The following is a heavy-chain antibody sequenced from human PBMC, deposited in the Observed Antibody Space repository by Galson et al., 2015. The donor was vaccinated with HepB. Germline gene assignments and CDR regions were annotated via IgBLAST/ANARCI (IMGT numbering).Heavy chain of an antibody. CDR2: ISYDERNK. V-gene: IGHV3-30*04. CDR1: GFTFSSYA. D-gene: IGHD3-22*01. CDR3: ARGGDSSGYYYDAFDI. Sequence: SLRLSCAASGFTFSSYAMHWVRQALGKGLEWVAVISYDERNKYYADSVKGRFTISRDNSRNTLYLQMNSLRAEDTAVYYCARGGDSSGYYYDAFDIWGQGTMVTVSS. J-gene: IGHJ3*02.